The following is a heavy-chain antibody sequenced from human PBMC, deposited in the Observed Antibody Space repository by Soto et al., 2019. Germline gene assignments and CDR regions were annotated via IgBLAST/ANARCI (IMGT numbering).Heavy chain of an antibody. CDR1: GGSISSYY. CDR3: ARAVRSWYGGSHYSYGMDV. CDR2: IYYSGST. V-gene: IGHV4-59*01. D-gene: IGHD6-13*01. J-gene: IGHJ6*02. Sequence: PSGTLSLTCTVSGGSISSYYWSWIRQPPGKGLEWIGYIYYSGSTNYNPSLKSRVTIAVDTSKNQFSLKLSSVTAADTAVYYCARAVRSWYGGSHYSYGMDVWGQGTTVTVSS.